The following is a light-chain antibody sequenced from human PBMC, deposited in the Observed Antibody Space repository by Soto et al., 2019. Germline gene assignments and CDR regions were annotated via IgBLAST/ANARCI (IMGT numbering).Light chain of an antibody. Sequence: EIVMTQSPATLSVSPGERATLSCRASQSVSSNLAWYQQKPGQAPRLLIYDESKRATGIPDRFSGSGSGTDFTLTISRLEPEDFAVYYCQQYGSSGTFGQGTKVDIK. J-gene: IGKJ1*01. CDR3: QQYGSSGT. V-gene: IGKV3-20*01. CDR1: QSVSSN. CDR2: DES.